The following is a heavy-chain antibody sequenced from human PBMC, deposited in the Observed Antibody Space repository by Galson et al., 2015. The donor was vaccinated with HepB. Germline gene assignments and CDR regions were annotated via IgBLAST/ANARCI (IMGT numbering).Heavy chain of an antibody. J-gene: IGHJ6*02. CDR1: GFTVSSSY. D-gene: IGHD6-13*01. CDR2: IYTGGTT. V-gene: IGHV3-53*01. Sequence: LRLSCAASGFTVSSSYMSWVRQAPGKGLEWVSVIYTGGTTYYAESVKGRFSISRDDSKNTVYLQLNSLRAEDTAVYYCTRDPSSTLGYGMDVWGQGTTVTVSS. CDR3: TRDPSSTLGYGMDV.